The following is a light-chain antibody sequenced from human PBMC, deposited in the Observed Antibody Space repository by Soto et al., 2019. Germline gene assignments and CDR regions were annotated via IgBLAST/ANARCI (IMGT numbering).Light chain of an antibody. CDR3: SSYRSGGTFE. J-gene: IGLJ1*01. Sequence: QSVLTQPASVSGSPGQSIAISCTGTSSDVGGYNYVSWHQQHPGKAPKVLISVVSNRPSGVSNRFSGSKSGNTASLTISGLQAEDEADYYCSSYRSGGTFELGSGTKV. CDR1: SSDVGGYNY. V-gene: IGLV2-14*01. CDR2: VVS.